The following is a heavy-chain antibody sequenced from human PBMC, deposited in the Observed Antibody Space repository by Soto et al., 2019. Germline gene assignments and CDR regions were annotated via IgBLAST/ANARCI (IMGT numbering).Heavy chain of an antibody. D-gene: IGHD5-18*01. Sequence: GGSLRLSCEGSGFTFSRHALHWVRQAPGKGLEWVAVVSKDGSVKYWIESVKGRFTISRDNSKNTLYLQLNSLRTEDTAVYYCAKDIVKYTYGACDYWGQGVLVTVSS. J-gene: IGHJ4*02. V-gene: IGHV3-30-3*02. CDR1: GFTFSRHA. CDR2: VSKDGSVK. CDR3: AKDIVKYTYGACDY.